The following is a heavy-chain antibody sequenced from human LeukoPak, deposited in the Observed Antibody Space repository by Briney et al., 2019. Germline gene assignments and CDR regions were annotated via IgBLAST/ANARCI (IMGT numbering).Heavy chain of an antibody. Sequence: KPSETLSLTCTVSGGSISSYYWSWIRQPPGKGLEWIGYIYYSGSTSYNPSLKSRVTILVDTSKIQFSLKLSSVTAADTAVYYCARHERDASLDHAFDIWGQGTMVTVSS. CDR2: IYYSGST. CDR3: ARHERDASLDHAFDI. D-gene: IGHD5-24*01. CDR1: GGSISSYY. J-gene: IGHJ3*02. V-gene: IGHV4-59*08.